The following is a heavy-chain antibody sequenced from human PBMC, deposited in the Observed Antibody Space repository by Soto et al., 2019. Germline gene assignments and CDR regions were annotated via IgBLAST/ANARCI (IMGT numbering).Heavy chain of an antibody. CDR1: GFTFTSSA. V-gene: IGHV1-58*01. Sequence: SVKVSCKASGFTFTSSAVQWVRQARGQRLEWIGWIVVGSGNTNYAQKFQERVTITRDMSTSTAYMELSSLRSEDTAVYYCAAVPGDYEGGYYYGMDVWGQGTTVTVSS. J-gene: IGHJ6*02. CDR3: AAVPGDYEGGYYYGMDV. D-gene: IGHD4-17*01. CDR2: IVVGSGNT.